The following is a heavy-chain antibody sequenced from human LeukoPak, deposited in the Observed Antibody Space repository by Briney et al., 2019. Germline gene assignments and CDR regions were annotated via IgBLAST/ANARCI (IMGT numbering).Heavy chain of an antibody. CDR3: AGLVGRYSSGLYYYYFDY. CDR1: GFTFSDYA. D-gene: IGHD3-22*01. CDR2: INDGGGDT. J-gene: IGHJ4*02. Sequence: GGSLRLSCAASGFTFSDYAMSWVRQAPGEGLEWVSGINDGGGDTYYADSVKGRFTISRDNSKNTLYLQMNSLRAEDTAVYYCAGLVGRYSSGLYYYYFDYWGQGTLVTVSS. V-gene: IGHV3-23*01.